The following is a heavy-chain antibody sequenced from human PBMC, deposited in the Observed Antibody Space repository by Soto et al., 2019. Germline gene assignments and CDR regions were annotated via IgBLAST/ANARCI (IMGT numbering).Heavy chain of an antibody. CDR2: ISSHGRDI. CDR3: ARGAALAGKLDL. Sequence: GGSLRLSCEASGFTFTSDSMTWVRQAPGKGPEWVSSISSHGRDIFYADSVKGRFTISRDNAKDSLHLQMNSLTGEDSAVYYCARGAALAGKLDLWGQGTLVTVSS. V-gene: IGHV3-21*06. D-gene: IGHD6-19*01. J-gene: IGHJ4*02. CDR1: GFTFTSDS.